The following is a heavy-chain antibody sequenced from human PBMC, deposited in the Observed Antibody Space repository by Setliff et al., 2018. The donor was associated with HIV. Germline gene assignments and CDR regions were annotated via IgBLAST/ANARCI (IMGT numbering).Heavy chain of an antibody. V-gene: IGHV3-33*08. J-gene: IGHJ4*02. Sequence: GESLKISCAASGFTFSTSEMNWVRQAPGKGLEWVALIWIDGNRKEYADSVKGRFTISRDNSKNTVYLQMSTLRAEDTAIYSCATLARFAPDYWSQGTQVTVSS. CDR2: IWIDGNRK. CDR3: ATLARFAPDY. CDR1: GFTFSTSE.